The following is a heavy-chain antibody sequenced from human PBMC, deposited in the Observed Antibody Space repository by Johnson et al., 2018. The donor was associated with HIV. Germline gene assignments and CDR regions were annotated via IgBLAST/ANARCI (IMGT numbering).Heavy chain of an antibody. V-gene: IGHV3-66*01. D-gene: IGHD3-16*01. Sequence: VQLVESGGGLVQPGGSLRLSCAASGFTVSNNYMSWVRQAPGKGLEWVSVIYSGGSTYYADSVKGRFTISRDNSKNTLYRQMNSLRDEDTAVYYCLGELQSGAFDIWGHGTMVTVSS. J-gene: IGHJ3*02. CDR2: IYSGGST. CDR1: GFTVSNNY. CDR3: LGELQSGAFDI.